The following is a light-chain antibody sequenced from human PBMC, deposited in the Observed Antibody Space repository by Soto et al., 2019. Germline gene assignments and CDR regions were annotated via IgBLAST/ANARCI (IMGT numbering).Light chain of an antibody. CDR2: GAS. V-gene: IGKV3-20*01. CDR3: QQYCSSPRT. CDR1: QSVSSSY. Sequence: EIVLTQSPGTLSLSPGERATLSCRASQSVSSSYLAWYQQKPGQAPRPLIYGASSRATGIPDRFSGSGSGTDFTLTISRLEPEDFAVYYCQQYCSSPRTFGQGTKVDIK. J-gene: IGKJ1*01.